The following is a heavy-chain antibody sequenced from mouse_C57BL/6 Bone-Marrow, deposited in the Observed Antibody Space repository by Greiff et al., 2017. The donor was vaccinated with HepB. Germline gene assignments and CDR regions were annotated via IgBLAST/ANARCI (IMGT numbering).Heavy chain of an antibody. D-gene: IGHD1-1*01. J-gene: IGHJ1*03. CDR2: IRNKANGYTT. V-gene: IGHV7-3*01. Sequence: EVKLVESGGGLVQPGGSLSLSCAASGFTFTDYYLSWVRQPPGKALEWLGFIRNKANGYTTEYSASVKGRFTISRDNSQSILYLQMNALRAEDSATYYCARYMDYGSSYGYFDVWGTGTTVTVSS. CDR3: ARYMDYGSSYGYFDV. CDR1: GFTFTDYY.